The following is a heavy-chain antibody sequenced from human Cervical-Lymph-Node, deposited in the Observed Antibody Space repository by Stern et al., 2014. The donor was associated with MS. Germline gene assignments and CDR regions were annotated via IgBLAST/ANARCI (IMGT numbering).Heavy chain of an antibody. Sequence: VQLQESGPGLVKPSQTLSLTCTVSGGSISSGSDYWSWIRQPAGKGLEWIGRIYPRGSPSSTPSLKSRVTISVDTPETRFSLKLISGTAADTAVYYCARMATTSLFDYWGQGTLVTVSS. CDR1: GGSISSGSDY. CDR2: IYPRGSP. D-gene: IGHD4-17*01. V-gene: IGHV4-61*02. J-gene: IGHJ4*02. CDR3: ARMATTSLFDY.